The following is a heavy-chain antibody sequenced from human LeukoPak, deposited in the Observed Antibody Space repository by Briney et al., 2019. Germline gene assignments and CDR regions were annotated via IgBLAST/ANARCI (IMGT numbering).Heavy chain of an antibody. D-gene: IGHD6-6*01. CDR3: VTYSSSSLRGLDY. J-gene: IGHJ4*02. V-gene: IGHV4-4*09. Sequence: SETLSLTCTVSGGSISSYYWSWIRQPPGKGLEWIGYIYTSGSTNYNPSLKSRVTISVDTSKNQFSLKLSSVTAADTAVYYCVTYSSSSLRGLDYWGQGTLVSVSS. CDR1: GGSISSYY. CDR2: IYTSGST.